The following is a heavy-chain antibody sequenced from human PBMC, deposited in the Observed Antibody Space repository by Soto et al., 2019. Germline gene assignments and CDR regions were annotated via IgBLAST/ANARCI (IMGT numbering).Heavy chain of an antibody. D-gene: IGHD3-3*01. CDR1: GGAINSYY. CDR3: ARGQRFSDWFDP. V-gene: IGHV4-4*07. Sequence: PSETLSLTCTVSGGAINSYYWTWIRQPAGKGLEWIGRIYSSGSTKYNPSLQSRVTMSLDTSKNQFSLRLTSVTAADTAVYYCARGQRFSDWFDPWGQGPLVTVPP. J-gene: IGHJ5*02. CDR2: IYSSGST.